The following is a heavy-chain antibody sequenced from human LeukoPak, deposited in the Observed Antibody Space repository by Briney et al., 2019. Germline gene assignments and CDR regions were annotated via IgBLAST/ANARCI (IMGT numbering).Heavy chain of an antibody. J-gene: IGHJ3*02. CDR3: ARGYYYDSSGYYGNGAFDI. V-gene: IGHV1-2*02. CDR2: INPNSGGT. D-gene: IGHD3-22*01. Sequence: ASVKVSCKASGYTFTGYYMHWVRQAAGQGLEWMGWINPNSGGTNYAQKFQGRVTMTRDTSISTAYMELSRLRSDDTAVHYCARGYYYDSSGYYGNGAFDIWGQGTMVTVSS. CDR1: GYTFTGYY.